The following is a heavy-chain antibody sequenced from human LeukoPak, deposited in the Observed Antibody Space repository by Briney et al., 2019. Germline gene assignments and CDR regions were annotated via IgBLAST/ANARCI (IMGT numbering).Heavy chain of an antibody. J-gene: IGHJ4*02. Sequence: GGSLRLSCAASGFGFNDHGMNWIRQAPGKGLEWVSAISGSGGSTHYADPVKGRFAISRDNSKNTLYLQMNSLRAEDTAVYFCARRGSAADFDYWGQGTLVTVSS. CDR1: GFGFNDHG. CDR2: ISGSGGST. D-gene: IGHD2-2*01. CDR3: ARRGSAADFDY. V-gene: IGHV3-23*01.